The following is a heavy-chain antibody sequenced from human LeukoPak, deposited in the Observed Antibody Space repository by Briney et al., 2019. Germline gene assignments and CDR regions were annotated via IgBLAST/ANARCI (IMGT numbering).Heavy chain of an antibody. Sequence: SETLSLTCNVSGDSISSSSYYWSWIRVPPGKGLEWIGSIYYSGSTYYNPSLKSRVTISVDTSKNQFSLKLSSVTAADTAVYYCASSKYGDYDYWGQGTLVTVSS. V-gene: IGHV4-39*01. CDR1: GDSISSSSYY. J-gene: IGHJ4*02. CDR2: IYYSGST. D-gene: IGHD4-17*01. CDR3: ASSKYGDYDY.